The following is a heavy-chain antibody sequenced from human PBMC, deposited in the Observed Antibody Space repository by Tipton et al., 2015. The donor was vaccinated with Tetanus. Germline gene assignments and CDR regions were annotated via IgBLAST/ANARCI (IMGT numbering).Heavy chain of an antibody. CDR2: IAHYGTEK. CDR3: AKAQTPMTTVTSDYNGMDV. D-gene: IGHD4-17*01. Sequence: QLVQSGAEVKRPGASVKLSCKASGYPFTSYYLHWVRQAPGKGLEWVAVIAHYGTEKYYGDSVKGRYTISRDNSRNTLYLQMNSLRPEDTAVYYCAKAQTPMTTVTSDYNGMDVWGQGTTVTVSS. CDR1: GYPFTSYY. V-gene: IGHV3-30*18. J-gene: IGHJ6*02.